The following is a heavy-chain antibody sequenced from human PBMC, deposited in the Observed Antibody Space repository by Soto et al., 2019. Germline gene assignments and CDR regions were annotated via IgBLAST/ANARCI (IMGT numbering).Heavy chain of an antibody. CDR3: ADTGEAVGPWYYFDY. D-gene: IGHD3-10*01. Sequence: GGSLRLSCAASGFTFSSYAMSWVRQAPGKGLEWVSAISGSGGSTYYADSVKGRFTISRDNSKNTPYLQMNSLRAEDTAVYYCADTGEAVGPWYYFDYWGQGTLVTVSS. V-gene: IGHV3-23*01. J-gene: IGHJ4*02. CDR1: GFTFSSYA. CDR2: ISGSGGST.